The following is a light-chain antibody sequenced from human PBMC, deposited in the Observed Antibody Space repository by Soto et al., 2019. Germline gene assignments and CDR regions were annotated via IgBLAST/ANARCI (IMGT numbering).Light chain of an antibody. CDR2: AAS. CDR3: QQSYVSPRT. Sequence: DIQMTQSPSSLSASVGDRVTVTCRASQSIRNYLNWYQQKPGKAPKLLIYAASSLKSGVPSRFSGSGSGTDFTLTIISLQPEDFAAYYCQQSYVSPRTFGQGTKVQ. V-gene: IGKV1-39*01. J-gene: IGKJ2*02. CDR1: QSIRNY.